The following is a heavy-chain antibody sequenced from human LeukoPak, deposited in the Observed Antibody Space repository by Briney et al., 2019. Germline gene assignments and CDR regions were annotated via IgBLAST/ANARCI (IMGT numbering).Heavy chain of an antibody. CDR1: GYTISSHW. D-gene: IGHD2-2*01. J-gene: IGHJ4*02. CDR3: ASPPLYCSTTSCYRILPHY. CDR2: IDPSDSYT. V-gene: IGHV5-10-1*01. Sequence: GESLKISCKASGYTISSHWINWVRQMPGKGLEWMGRIDPSDSYTNYSPSFQGHVTISADKSISTAYLQWSRLKASDTAMYYCASPPLYCSTTSCYRILPHYWGQGTLVTVSS.